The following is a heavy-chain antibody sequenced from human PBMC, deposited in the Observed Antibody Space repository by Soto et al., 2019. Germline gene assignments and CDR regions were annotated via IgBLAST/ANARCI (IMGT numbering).Heavy chain of an antibody. CDR2: ISYDGSNK. D-gene: IGHD1-26*01. CDR1: GFTFSTYG. V-gene: IGHV3-30*18. Sequence: QVQLVESGGGVVQPGRSLRLSCAASGFTFSTYGMHWVRQAPGRGLEWVAFISYDGSNKYYADSVKGRFTISRDNSKNTLYLQKNSLRAEDTAMYYCAKEGGSYSWGQGTLVSVSS. CDR3: AKEGGSYS. J-gene: IGHJ4*02.